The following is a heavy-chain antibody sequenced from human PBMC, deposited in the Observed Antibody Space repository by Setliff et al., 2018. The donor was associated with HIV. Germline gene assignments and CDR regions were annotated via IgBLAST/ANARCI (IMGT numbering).Heavy chain of an antibody. Sequence: SLTCTVSGGSISSNSYYWGWIRQPPGKGLEWIGSIHHSGRTYYNPSLKSRVTISVDTSKNQFSLKLTSVTAADTAVYYCARDQPQDYDSLTGYYTGRYFDYWGRGTLVTVSS. V-gene: IGHV4-39*07. CDR1: GGSISSNSYY. D-gene: IGHD3-9*01. J-gene: IGHJ4*02. CDR2: IHHSGRT. CDR3: ARDQPQDYDSLTGYYTGRYFDY.